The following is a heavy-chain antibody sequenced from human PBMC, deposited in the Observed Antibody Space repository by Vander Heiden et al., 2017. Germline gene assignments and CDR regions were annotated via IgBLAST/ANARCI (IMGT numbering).Heavy chain of an antibody. CDR2: ISGSGGST. D-gene: IGHD3-16*01. V-gene: IGHV3-23*01. CDR3: AKDDYDDGWGSYRNPFDY. J-gene: IGHJ4*02. Sequence: PGKGLEWVSAISGSGGSTYYADSVKGRSTISRDNSKNTLYRQMNSLRAEETAVYDCAKDDYDDGWGSYRNPFDYGCQVTMIT.